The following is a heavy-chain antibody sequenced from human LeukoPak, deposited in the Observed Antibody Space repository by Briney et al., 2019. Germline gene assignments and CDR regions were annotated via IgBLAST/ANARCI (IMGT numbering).Heavy chain of an antibody. Sequence: ASVKVSCKASGYTFTGYYIHWVRQAPGQGLEWMGWINPNSGATKYAQKFQGRVTMTRDTSNSTAYMELTRLRSDDTAVFHCARQTPTIRALGSWGQGTLVTVSS. J-gene: IGHJ5*02. CDR2: INPNSGAT. CDR3: ARQTPTIRALGS. CDR1: GYTFTGYY. V-gene: IGHV1-2*02. D-gene: IGHD4-23*01.